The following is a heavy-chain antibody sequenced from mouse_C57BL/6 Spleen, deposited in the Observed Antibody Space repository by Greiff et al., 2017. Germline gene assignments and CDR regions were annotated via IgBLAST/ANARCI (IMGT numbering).Heavy chain of an antibody. J-gene: IGHJ2*01. CDR2: IYPGSGSI. CDR3: ARMRYYGSSYYFDY. D-gene: IGHD1-1*01. V-gene: IGHV1-55*01. Sequence: QVQLQQPGAELVKPGASVKMSCKASGYTFTSYWITWVKQRPGQGLEWIGDIYPGSGSINYNEKFKSKATLTVDTSSSTAYMQLSSLTSEDSAVYYCARMRYYGSSYYFDYWGQGTTLTVSS. CDR1: GYTFTSYW.